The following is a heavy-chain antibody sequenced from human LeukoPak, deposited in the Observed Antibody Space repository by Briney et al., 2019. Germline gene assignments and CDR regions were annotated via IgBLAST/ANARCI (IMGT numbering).Heavy chain of an antibody. Sequence: SETLSLTCTVSGGSISSYYWSWIRQPPGKGLEWIGSIYYSGSTYYNPSLKSRVTISVDTSKNQFSLKLSSVTAADTAVYYCARSEPNIVLMVYAIQAAFDYWGQGTLVTVSS. V-gene: IGHV4-39*01. J-gene: IGHJ4*02. CDR2: IYYSGST. CDR1: GGSISSYY. D-gene: IGHD2-8*01. CDR3: ARSEPNIVLMVYAIQAAFDY.